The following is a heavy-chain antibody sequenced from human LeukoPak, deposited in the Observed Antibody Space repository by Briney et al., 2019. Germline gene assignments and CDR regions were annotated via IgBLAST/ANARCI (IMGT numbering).Heavy chain of an antibody. J-gene: IGHJ4*02. V-gene: IGHV3-9*01. CDR2: ISWNSGSI. CDR3: ARHVVAVGFDY. CDR1: GFTFDDYA. Sequence: PGGSLRLSCAASGFTFDDYAMHWVRQAPGKGLEWVSGISWNSGSIGYADSVEGRFTISRDNAKNSLYLQMNSLRVEDTAVYYCARHVVAVGFDYWGQGTLVTVSS. D-gene: IGHD3-22*01.